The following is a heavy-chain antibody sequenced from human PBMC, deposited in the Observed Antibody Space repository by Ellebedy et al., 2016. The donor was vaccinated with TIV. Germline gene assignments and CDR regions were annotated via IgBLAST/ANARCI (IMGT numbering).Heavy chain of an antibody. J-gene: IGHJ4*02. V-gene: IGHV4-59*01. CDR3: AGGHVSGTWYVD. CDR1: GGSISSYY. Sequence: SETLSLTXTVSGGSISSYYWSWIRQPPGKGLEWIGYIYYSGSTNYNPSLKSRVTISVDTSKNQFSLKLSSVTAADTAVYYCAGGHVSGTWYVDWGQGTLVTVSS. CDR2: IYYSGST. D-gene: IGHD6-13*01.